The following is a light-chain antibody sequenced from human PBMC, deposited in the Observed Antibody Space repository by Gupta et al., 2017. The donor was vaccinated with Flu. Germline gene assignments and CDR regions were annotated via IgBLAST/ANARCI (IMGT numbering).Light chain of an antibody. Sequence: YTGTSSDIGGSNYVSWYQQHPGKAPTLMIYEVTNRPSGVSNRFSGSKSGNTASLTISGLQAEDEADYYCSLSTSTTNVVFGGGTKLTVL. CDR1: SSDIGGSNY. CDR2: EVT. J-gene: IGLJ3*02. CDR3: SLSTSTTNVV. V-gene: IGLV2-14*01.